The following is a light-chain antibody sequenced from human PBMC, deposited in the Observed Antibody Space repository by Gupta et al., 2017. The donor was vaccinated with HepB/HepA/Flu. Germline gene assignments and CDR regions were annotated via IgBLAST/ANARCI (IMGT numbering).Light chain of an antibody. CDR1: SGNSSYA. CDR2: LNNDGSH. Sequence: QLVLTQSPSASAFLGASVQLTCTLSSGNSSYAIACHQQQPEKGPRYLMKLNNDGSHSKGGGIPDRFSCSSSGAERFLTFSSLQSEDDAYYCCQTWDTGILLFGGGTKLTVL. J-gene: IGLJ3*02. V-gene: IGLV4-69*01. CDR3: QTWDTGILL.